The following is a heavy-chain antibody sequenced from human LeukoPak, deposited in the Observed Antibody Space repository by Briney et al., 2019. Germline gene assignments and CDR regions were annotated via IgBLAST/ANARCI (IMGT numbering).Heavy chain of an antibody. V-gene: IGHV4-61*02. Sequence: SETLSLTCTVSGGSISSGSYYWNWIRQPAGKGLEWIGRFYNSGRTNFNPSLKSRVTISADTSKNQFSLKVRSVTAADTAVYYCARGDLMSDWFDPWGQGTLVTVSS. CDR2: FYNSGRT. CDR1: GGSISSGSYY. J-gene: IGHJ5*02. CDR3: ARGDLMSDWFDP. D-gene: IGHD3-3*01.